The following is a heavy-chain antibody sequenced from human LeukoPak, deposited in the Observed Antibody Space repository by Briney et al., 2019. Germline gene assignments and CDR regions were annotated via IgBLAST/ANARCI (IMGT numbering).Heavy chain of an antibody. CDR2: IDPKSGGT. CDR1: GYTFIDYY. V-gene: IGHV1-2*02. CDR3: ARAYSSGWYGSTDY. Sequence: ASVKVSCKASGYTFIDYYMHWVRQAPGQGLEWMGWIDPKSGGTSYAQKFQDRVAMIRDTSISTAYMELTRLRSDDTAVYYCARAYSSGWYGSTDYWGQGTLVTVSP. D-gene: IGHD6-19*01. J-gene: IGHJ4*02.